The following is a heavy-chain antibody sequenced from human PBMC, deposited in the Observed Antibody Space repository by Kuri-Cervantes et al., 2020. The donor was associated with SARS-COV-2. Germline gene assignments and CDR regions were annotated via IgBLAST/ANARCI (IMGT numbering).Heavy chain of an antibody. CDR3: ARGPAVRGGDWIYFDY. CDR2: ISSSTSTI. Sequence: GGSLRLSCAASGFTFSSYEMNWVRQVPGKGLEWVSYISSSTSTIYYADSVKGRFTISRDNAKNSLYLQMNSLRAEDTAVYYCARGPAVRGGDWIYFDYWGQGTLVTVSS. J-gene: IGHJ4*02. CDR1: GFTFSSYE. D-gene: IGHD2-21*02. V-gene: IGHV3-48*03.